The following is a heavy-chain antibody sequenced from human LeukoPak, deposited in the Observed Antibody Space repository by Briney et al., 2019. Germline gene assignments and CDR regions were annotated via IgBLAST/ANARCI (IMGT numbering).Heavy chain of an antibody. CDR1: GYSFTSYW. V-gene: IGHV5-10-1*01. CDR3: ARLAVAAACKTDYYYYYGMDV. D-gene: IGHD6-13*01. J-gene: IGHJ6*02. CDR2: IDPSDSYT. Sequence: GESLQISCKGSGYSFTSYWISWVRQMPGKGLEWMGRIDPSDSYTNYSPSFQGHVTISADKSISTAYLQWSSLKASDTAMYYCARLAVAAACKTDYYYYYGMDVWGQGTTVTVSS.